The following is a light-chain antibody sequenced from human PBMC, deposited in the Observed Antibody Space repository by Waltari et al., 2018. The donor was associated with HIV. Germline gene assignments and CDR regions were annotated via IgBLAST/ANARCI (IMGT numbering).Light chain of an antibody. CDR1: VLANKH. CDR3: YSAADNNLGV. CDR2: KDS. V-gene: IGLV3-27*01. J-gene: IGLJ2*01. Sequence: SKDPTQPASVTVSPGQTTRITSSGEVLANKHARWFQQKPGQAPVLVIYKDSERPSGIPERFSGSSSGTTVTLTISGAQVEDEADYYCYSAADNNLGVFGGGTKLTVL.